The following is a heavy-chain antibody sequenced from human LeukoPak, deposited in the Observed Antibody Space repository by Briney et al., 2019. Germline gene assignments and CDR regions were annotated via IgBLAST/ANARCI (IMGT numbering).Heavy chain of an antibody. Sequence: SETLSLTCTVSGDSISSYYWSWVRQPPRKGLEWVGYIYYSGRTSNTPSLQRRVTISIDTPQNEISLQLAYLTAADTAVYYCARPLGNGYSYWYFDLWGRGTLVTVSS. CDR2: IYYSGRT. D-gene: IGHD3-22*01. J-gene: IGHJ2*01. V-gene: IGHV4-59*01. CDR1: GDSISSYY. CDR3: ARPLGNGYSYWYFDL.